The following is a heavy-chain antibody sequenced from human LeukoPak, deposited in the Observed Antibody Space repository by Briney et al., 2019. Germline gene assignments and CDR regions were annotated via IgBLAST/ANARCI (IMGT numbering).Heavy chain of an antibody. J-gene: IGHJ6*03. CDR3: ARADGYCSGGSCYSAAYYYMDV. CDR2: IYYSGST. D-gene: IGHD2-15*01. CDR1: GGSISSYY. V-gene: IGHV4-59*01. Sequence: SETLSLTCTVSGGSISSYYWSWIRQPPGKGLEWIGYIYYSGSTNYNPSLKSRVTISVDTSKNQFSLKLSSVTDADTAVYYCARADGYCSGGSCYSAAYYYMDVWGKGTTVTVSS.